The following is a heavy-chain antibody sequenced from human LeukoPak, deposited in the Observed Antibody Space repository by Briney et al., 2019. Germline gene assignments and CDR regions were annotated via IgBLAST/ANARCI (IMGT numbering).Heavy chain of an antibody. CDR2: INPSGGST. J-gene: IGHJ3*02. CDR1: GYTFTSYY. D-gene: IGHD2-21*02. V-gene: IGHV1-46*01. Sequence: ASVKVSCKASGYTFTSYYMHWVRQAPGQGLEWMGIINPSGGSTSYAQKFQGRVTMTRDTSTSTVYMELSSLRSEDTAVYYCAREAYCGGDCPNVAFDIWGQGTMVTVSS. CDR3: AREAYCGGDCPNVAFDI.